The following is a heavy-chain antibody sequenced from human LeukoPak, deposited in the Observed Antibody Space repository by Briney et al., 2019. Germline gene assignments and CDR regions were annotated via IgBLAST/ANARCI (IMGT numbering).Heavy chain of an antibody. CDR3: AKDRTAGYDGLVDY. J-gene: IGHJ4*02. D-gene: IGHD5-12*01. Sequence: GRSLRLSCAVSGVTFSTYGMHWVRRAPGKGLEWVAFISYDGSNKYYTDSVKGRFTISRDNSKNTLYLQMNSLRAEDTAVYYCAKDRTAGYDGLVDYWGQGTLVTVSS. V-gene: IGHV3-30*18. CDR2: ISYDGSNK. CDR1: GVTFSTYG.